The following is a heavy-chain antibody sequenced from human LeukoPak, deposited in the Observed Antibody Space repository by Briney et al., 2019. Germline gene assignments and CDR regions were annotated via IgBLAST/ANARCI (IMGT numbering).Heavy chain of an antibody. CDR1: GFTVSSNY. Sequence: GGSLRLSCAASGFTVSSNYMSWVRQAPGKGVEGVSVIYSGGSTYYADSVKGRFTISRDNSKNTLYLQMNSLRAEDTAVYYCARVIARHGYYFDYWGQGTLVTVSS. CDR3: ARVIARHGYYFDY. V-gene: IGHV3-53*01. D-gene: IGHD6-6*01. CDR2: IYSGGST. J-gene: IGHJ4*02.